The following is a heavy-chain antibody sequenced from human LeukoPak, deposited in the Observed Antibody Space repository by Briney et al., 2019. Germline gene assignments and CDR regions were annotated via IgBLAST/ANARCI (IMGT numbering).Heavy chain of an antibody. CDR3: ARDPSSSQWYLDL. CDR1: GYNFRGYY. V-gene: IGHV1-2*02. Sequence: ASVKVSCKASGYNFRGYYLYWVRQAPGQGLEWMGWINPDNGGTKYTPKFQGRVTMTRDTSSRTAYMEIASLTSDDTAVYFCARDPSSSQWYLDLWGRGTLVTVSS. J-gene: IGHJ2*01. CDR2: INPDNGGT.